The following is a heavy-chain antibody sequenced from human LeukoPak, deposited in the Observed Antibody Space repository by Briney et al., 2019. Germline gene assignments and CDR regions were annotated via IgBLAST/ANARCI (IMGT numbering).Heavy chain of an antibody. CDR3: AKDFKGIAAAGTIDY. CDR2: ISYDGSNK. Sequence: GGSLRLSCAASGFTFSSYAMHWVRQAPGKGLEWVAVISYDGSNKYYADSVKGRFTISRDNSKNTLYLQMNSLRAEDTAVYYCAKDFKGIAAAGTIDYWGQGTLVTVSS. D-gene: IGHD6-13*01. J-gene: IGHJ4*02. CDR1: GFTFSSYA. V-gene: IGHV3-30*04.